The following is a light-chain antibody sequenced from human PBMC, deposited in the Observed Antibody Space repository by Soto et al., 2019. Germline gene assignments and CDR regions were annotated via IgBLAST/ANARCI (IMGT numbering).Light chain of an antibody. CDR1: QSVTTW. J-gene: IGKJ4*01. CDR2: KAS. V-gene: IGKV1-5*03. CDR3: QQYDSYPLT. Sequence: DSQMTQSPSTLSASVGDRVTITCRASQSVTTWLAWYQQKPGKAPKILISKASNLQSAVPSRFSARGSGTEFTLTISSLQPDDFGTYYCQQYDSYPLTFGGGTQVEIK.